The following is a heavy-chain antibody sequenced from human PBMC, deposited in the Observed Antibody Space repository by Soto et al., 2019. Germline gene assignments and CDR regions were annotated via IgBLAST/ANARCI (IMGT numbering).Heavy chain of an antibody. J-gene: IGHJ5*02. V-gene: IGHV3-53*01. CDR2: IFIGGTT. CDR3: ARVGPYASETNSYRHKGFDP. D-gene: IGHD4-17*01. CDR1: GCTASNRQ. Sequence: ECLGVSWGGSGCTASNRQMTWVRQAPGKGLEWVSVIFIGGTTQYAVSVKGRFTISTDKSENTMYRQMDSLRAEDTAVYYCARVGPYASETNSYRHKGFDPWAQGPQATGTS.